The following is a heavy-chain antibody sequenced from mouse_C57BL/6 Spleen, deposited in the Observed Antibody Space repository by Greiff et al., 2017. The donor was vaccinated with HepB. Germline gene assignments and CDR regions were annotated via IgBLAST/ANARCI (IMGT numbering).Heavy chain of an antibody. V-gene: IGHV1-15*01. J-gene: IGHJ2*01. Sequence: QVQLQQSGAELVRPGASVTLSCKASGYTFTDYEMHWVKQTPVHGLEWIGAIDPETGGTAYNQKFKGKAILTADKSSSTAYMELRSLTSEDSAVYYCTTQNGNYDYWGQGTTLTVSS. CDR1: GYTFTDYE. CDR2: IDPETGGT. CDR3: TTQNGNYDY. D-gene: IGHD2-1*01.